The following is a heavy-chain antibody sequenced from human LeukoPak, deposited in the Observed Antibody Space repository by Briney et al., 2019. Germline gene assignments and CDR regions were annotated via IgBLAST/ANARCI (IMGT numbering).Heavy chain of an antibody. CDR3: ARYGVYGDYDY. J-gene: IGHJ4*02. D-gene: IGHD4-17*01. Sequence: PSETLSLTCTVSGGSISGSYWSWIRQPPGKARDWIGGIYYTGSTSYNLSLKSRVTMSVDTSKNQFSLQLRSVTAADTAVYYCARYGVYGDYDYWGQGTLVTVSS. V-gene: IGHV4-59*12. CDR1: GGSISGSY. CDR2: IYYTGST.